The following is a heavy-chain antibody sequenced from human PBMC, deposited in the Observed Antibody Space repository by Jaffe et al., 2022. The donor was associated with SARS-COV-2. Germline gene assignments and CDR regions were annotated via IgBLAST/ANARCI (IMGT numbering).Heavy chain of an antibody. CDR2: IWYDGSNK. Sequence: QVQLVESGGGVVQPGRSLRLSCAASGFTFSSYGMHWVRQAPGKGLEWVAVIWYDGSNKYYADSVKGRFTISRDNSKNTLYLQMNSLRAEDTAVYYCARELWFGELLVYYGMDVWGQGTTVTVSS. J-gene: IGHJ6*02. V-gene: IGHV3-33*01. CDR1: GFTFSSYG. CDR3: ARELWFGELLVYYGMDV. D-gene: IGHD3-10*01.